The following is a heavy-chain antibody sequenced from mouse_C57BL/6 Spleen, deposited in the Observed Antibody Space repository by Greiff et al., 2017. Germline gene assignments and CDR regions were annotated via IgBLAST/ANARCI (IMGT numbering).Heavy chain of an antibody. V-gene: IGHV1-81*01. CDR1: GYTFTSYG. CDR3: AETAQATWAY. J-gene: IGHJ3*01. CDR2: IYPRSGNT. Sequence: QVQLKESGAELARPGASVKLSCKASGYTFTSYGISWVKQRTGQGLEWIGEIYPRSGNTYYNEKFKGKATLTADKSSSTAYMELRSLTSEDSAVYFCAETAQATWAYWGQGTLVTVSA. D-gene: IGHD3-2*02.